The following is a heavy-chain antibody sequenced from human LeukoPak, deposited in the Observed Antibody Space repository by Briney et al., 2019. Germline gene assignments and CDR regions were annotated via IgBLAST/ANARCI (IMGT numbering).Heavy chain of an antibody. Sequence: SETLSFTCAVYGGSFSGYYWSWIRQPPGKGLEWIGEINHSGSTNYNPSLKSRVTMLVDMSKNQFSLKLSSVTAADTAVYYCARGGDSSGYYLQDAFDIWGQGTMVTVSS. J-gene: IGHJ3*02. CDR3: ARGGDSSGYYLQDAFDI. D-gene: IGHD3-22*01. CDR1: GGSFSGYY. V-gene: IGHV4-34*01. CDR2: INHSGST.